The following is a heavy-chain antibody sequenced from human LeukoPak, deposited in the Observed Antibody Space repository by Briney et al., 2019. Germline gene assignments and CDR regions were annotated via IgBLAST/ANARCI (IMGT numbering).Heavy chain of an antibody. V-gene: IGHV4-39*02. D-gene: IGHD2-15*01. CDR3: ARDYSHRIGWFDP. CDR1: GGSISSSSYY. Sequence: ASETLSLTCTVSGGSISSSSYYWGWIRQPPGKGLEWIGSIYYSGSTYYNPSLKSRVTISVDTSKNQFSLKLSSVTAADTAVYYCARDYSHRIGWFDPWGQGTLVTVSS. CDR2: IYYSGST. J-gene: IGHJ5*02.